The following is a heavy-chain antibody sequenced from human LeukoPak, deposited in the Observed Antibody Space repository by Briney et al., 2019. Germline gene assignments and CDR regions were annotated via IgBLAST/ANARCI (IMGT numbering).Heavy chain of an antibody. CDR3: ARSRPCSGGSCAHFDY. J-gene: IGHJ4*02. CDR1: GFTFSSYA. CDR2: ISSNGGST. Sequence: SGGSLRLSCAASGFTFSSYAMHWVRQAPGKGLEYVSAISSNGGSTYYANSVKGRFTISRDNSKNTLYLQMGSLRAEDMAVYYCARSRPCSGGSCAHFDYWGQGTLVTVSS. D-gene: IGHD2-15*01. V-gene: IGHV3-64*01.